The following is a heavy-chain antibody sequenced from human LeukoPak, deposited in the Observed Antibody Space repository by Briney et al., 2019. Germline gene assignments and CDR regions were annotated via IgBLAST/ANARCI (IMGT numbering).Heavy chain of an antibody. CDR3: ARGRIAAAGRTGWFDP. D-gene: IGHD6-13*01. CDR1: GGSISSSSYY. J-gene: IGHJ5*02. Sequence: SETLSLTCTVSGGSISSSSYYWGWIRQPPGKGLEWIGSIYYSGSTYYSPSLKSRVTISVDTSKNQFSLKLSSVTAADTAVYYCARGRIAAAGRTGWFDPWGQGTLVTVSS. CDR2: IYYSGST. V-gene: IGHV4-39*07.